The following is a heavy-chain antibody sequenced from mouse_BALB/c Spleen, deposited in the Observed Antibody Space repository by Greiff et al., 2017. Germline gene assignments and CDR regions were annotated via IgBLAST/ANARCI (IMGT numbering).Heavy chain of an antibody. Sequence: EVQLVESGGGLVQPGGSLKLSCAASGFTFSSYTMSWVRQTPEKRLEWVAYISNGGGSTYYPDTVKGRFTISRDNAKNTLYLQMSSLKSEDTAMYYCARANYYGSSYARYAMDYWGQGTSVTVSS. D-gene: IGHD1-1*01. J-gene: IGHJ4*01. V-gene: IGHV5-12-2*01. CDR1: GFTFSSYT. CDR3: ARANYYGSSYARYAMDY. CDR2: ISNGGGST.